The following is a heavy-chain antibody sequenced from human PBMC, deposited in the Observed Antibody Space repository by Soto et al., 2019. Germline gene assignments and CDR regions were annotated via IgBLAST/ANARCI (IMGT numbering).Heavy chain of an antibody. V-gene: IGHV3-30*18. CDR2: ISYDGSNK. CDR3: AKAALLIDY. J-gene: IGHJ4*02. D-gene: IGHD2-21*01. CDR1: GFTFSSYG. Sequence: ESGGGVVQPXXXXXXXXXXXGFTFSSYGMHWVRQAPGKGLEWVAVISYDGSNKDYADSVKGRFTISRDNSKNTLYLQMNSLRAEDTAVYYCAKAALLIDYWGQGTLVTVSS.